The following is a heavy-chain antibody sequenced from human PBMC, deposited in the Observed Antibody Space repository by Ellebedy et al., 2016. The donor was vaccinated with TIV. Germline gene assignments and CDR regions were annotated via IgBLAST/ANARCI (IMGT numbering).Heavy chain of an antibody. D-gene: IGHD3-10*01. V-gene: IGHV3-21*06. CDR3: AREDYREPMIRGGHFDY. CDR2: LSSGSAYI. J-gene: IGHJ4*02. Sequence: GGSLRLSXVASGFTFTDYTMNWVRQAPGKGLEWVASLSSGSAYIFYADSVKGRFTISRDNAKNSVYLQMNSLRAEDTAVYYCAREDYREPMIRGGHFDYWGQGTLVTVSS. CDR1: GFTFTDYT.